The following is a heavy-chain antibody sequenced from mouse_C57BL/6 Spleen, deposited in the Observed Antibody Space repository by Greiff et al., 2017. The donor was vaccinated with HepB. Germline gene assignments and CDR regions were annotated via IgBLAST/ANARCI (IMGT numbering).Heavy chain of an antibody. CDR1: GFTFSDYY. D-gene: IGHD2-10*01. CDR2: ISNGGGST. Sequence: EVQRVESGGGLVQPGGSLKLSCAASGFTFSDYYMYWVRQTPEKRLEWVAYISNGGGSTYYPDTVKGRFTISRDNAKNTLYLQMSRLKSEDTAMYYCARQSYYGNYEGCDYWGQGTTLTVSS. J-gene: IGHJ2*01. V-gene: IGHV5-12*01. CDR3: ARQSYYGNYEGCDY.